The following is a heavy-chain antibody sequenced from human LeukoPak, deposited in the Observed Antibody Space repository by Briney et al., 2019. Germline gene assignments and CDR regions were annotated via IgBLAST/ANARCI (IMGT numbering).Heavy chain of an antibody. D-gene: IGHD4-23*01. CDR3: ARVGGDNSFKY. Sequence: GGSLRLSCAASGFTFSSYWMYWVRQTPGKGLVWVSRINSDGSSTSYADSVKGRFTVSRDNAKNTLYLQMSSLRAEDTAVYYCARVGGDNSFKYWGQGTLVTVSS. CDR2: INSDGSST. V-gene: IGHV3-74*01. CDR1: GFTFSSYW. J-gene: IGHJ4*02.